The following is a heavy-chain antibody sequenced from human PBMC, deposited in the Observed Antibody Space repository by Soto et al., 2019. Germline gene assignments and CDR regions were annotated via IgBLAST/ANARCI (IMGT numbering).Heavy chain of an antibody. D-gene: IGHD3-22*01. J-gene: IGHJ4*02. Sequence: QVQLVHSGAEVKKPGSSVRVSCEASGGTFIDYAFRWVRQAPGQGLEWRGGTVPISGIEDYAQKFQGRITITADASTRTAYMELTSLRSEDTAVYYCAGTYDTSGDYPYYFEYWGQGTLVTVSS. CDR3: AGTYDTSGDYPYYFEY. CDR1: GGTFIDYA. V-gene: IGHV1-69*01. CDR2: TVPISGIE.